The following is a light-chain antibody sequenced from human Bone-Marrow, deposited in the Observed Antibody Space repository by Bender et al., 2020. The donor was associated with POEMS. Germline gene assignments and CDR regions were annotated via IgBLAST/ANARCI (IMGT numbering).Light chain of an antibody. CDR1: TSDVGNYNL. Sequence: QSALTQPASVSGSLGQSISISCTGTTSDVGNYNLVSWYQQHPGKAPKLIIFGATKRPSGVPDRFSGSKSGDTASLTVSGLQAEDEADYYCSSFAGGNNLLFGGGTKLTVL. CDR2: GAT. J-gene: IGLJ2*01. CDR3: SSFAGGNNLL. V-gene: IGLV2-8*01.